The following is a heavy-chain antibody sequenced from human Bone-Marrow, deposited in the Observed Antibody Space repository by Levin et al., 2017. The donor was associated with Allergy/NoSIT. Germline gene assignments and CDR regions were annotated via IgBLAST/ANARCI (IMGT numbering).Heavy chain of an antibody. CDR3: AKVSSLDEVGATTFDY. D-gene: IGHD1-26*01. Sequence: PGGSLRLSCAASGFTFSSYAMSWVRQAPGKGLEWVSAISGSGGSTYYADSVKGRFTISRDNSKNTLYLQMNSLRAEDTAVYYCAKVSSLDEVGATTFDYWGQGTLVTVSS. CDR1: GFTFSSYA. CDR2: ISGSGGST. V-gene: IGHV3-23*01. J-gene: IGHJ4*02.